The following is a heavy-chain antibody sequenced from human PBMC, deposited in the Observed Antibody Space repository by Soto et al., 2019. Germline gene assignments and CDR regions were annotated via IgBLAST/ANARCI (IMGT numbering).Heavy chain of an antibody. Sequence: ASVKVSCKASGYTFTGYYIHWVREAPGQGLEWMGWINPQTGGTSYAQKFQGRVTLSRDTSINTAYLELTRLRFDDAAVYFCARERYQVISDGMDVWGQGTTVTVSS. D-gene: IGHD2-2*01. V-gene: IGHV1-2*02. CDR2: INPQTGGT. J-gene: IGHJ6*02. CDR3: ARERYQVISDGMDV. CDR1: GYTFTGYY.